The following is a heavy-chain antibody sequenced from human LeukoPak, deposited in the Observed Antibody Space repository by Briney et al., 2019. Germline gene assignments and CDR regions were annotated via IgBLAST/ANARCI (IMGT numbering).Heavy chain of an antibody. Sequence: ASVKVSCKASGYTFTSYDINWVRQATGQGLEWMGWMNPNSGNTGYAQKFHGRVTITRNTSISTAYMELSSLRSEDTAVYYCGRVGDQAAFDIWGQGTMVTVSS. J-gene: IGHJ3*02. CDR3: GRVGDQAAFDI. CDR2: MNPNSGNT. V-gene: IGHV1-8*03. D-gene: IGHD2-21*02. CDR1: GYTFTSYD.